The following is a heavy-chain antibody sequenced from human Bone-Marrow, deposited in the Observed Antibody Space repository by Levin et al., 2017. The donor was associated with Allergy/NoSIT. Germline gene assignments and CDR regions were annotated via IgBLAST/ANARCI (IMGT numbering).Heavy chain of an antibody. V-gene: IGHV1-46*01. CDR3: ARGRSGSYHNPIDY. D-gene: IGHD1-26*01. Sequence: EASVKVSCTASGYTFTSYYMHWVRQAPGQGPEWMGMIDPSGGSTTYAQKFQGRVTLTRDTSTSTVYTELNSLTSEDTAVYYCARGRSGSYHNPIDYWGQGTLVTVSS. J-gene: IGHJ4*02. CDR2: IDPSGGST. CDR1: GYTFTSYY.